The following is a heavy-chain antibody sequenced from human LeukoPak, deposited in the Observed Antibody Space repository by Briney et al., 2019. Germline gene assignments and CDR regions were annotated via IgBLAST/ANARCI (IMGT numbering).Heavy chain of an antibody. CDR2: INHSGST. CDR1: GGSFSGYY. CDR3: ASGDYYDSSGTQH. J-gene: IGHJ1*01. V-gene: IGHV4-34*01. Sequence: SETLSLTCAVYGGSFSGYYWNWIRQPPGKGLEWIGEINHSGSTNYNPSLKSRVTISADTSKNQFSLKLSSVTAADTAVYYCASGDYYDSSGTQHWGQGTLVTVSS. D-gene: IGHD3-22*01.